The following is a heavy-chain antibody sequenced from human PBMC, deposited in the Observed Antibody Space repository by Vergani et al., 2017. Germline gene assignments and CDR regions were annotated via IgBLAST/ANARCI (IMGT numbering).Heavy chain of an antibody. CDR3: AREGSSFNYYGMDV. CDR1: GGSISSYY. J-gene: IGHJ6*02. D-gene: IGHD6-13*01. V-gene: IGHV4-59*01. CDR2: IYYSGST. Sequence: QVQLQESGPGLVKPSETLSLTCTVSGGSISSYYWSWIRQPPGKGLEWIGYIYYSGSTNYNPSLKSRVTISVDTSKNQFSLKLSSVTAADTAVYYCAREGSSFNYYGMDVWGQGTTVTVSS.